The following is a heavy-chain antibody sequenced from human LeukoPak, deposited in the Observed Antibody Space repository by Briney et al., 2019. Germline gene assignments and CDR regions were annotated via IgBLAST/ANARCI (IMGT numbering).Heavy chain of an antibody. CDR2: ISAYNGNT. V-gene: IGHV1-18*01. CDR1: GYTFTSYG. D-gene: IGHD2-15*01. J-gene: IGHJ4*02. CDR3: AISPRGDYSPGYFDY. Sequence: GASVKVSCKASGYTFTSYGISWVRQAPGQGLEWMGWISAYNGNTNYTQKLQGRVTMTTDTSTSTAYMELRGLRSDDTAVYYCAISPRGDYSPGYFDYWGQGTLVTVSS.